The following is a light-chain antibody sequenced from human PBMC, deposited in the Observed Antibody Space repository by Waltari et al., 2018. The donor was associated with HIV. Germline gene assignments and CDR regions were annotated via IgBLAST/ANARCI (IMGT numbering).Light chain of an antibody. CDR2: RNH. V-gene: IGLV1-44*01. Sequence: QSVLTQPPSASGTLGQAVTISCFGSTSNIGRNTFNWYQHLPGAAPKLIIFRNHQRPSGVPDRFSGSQSGTSAFLTITGLLSGDEATYYCAAWDASLHVLFGGGTQLTVV. CDR1: TSNIGRNT. J-gene: IGLJ2*01. CDR3: AAWDASLHVL.